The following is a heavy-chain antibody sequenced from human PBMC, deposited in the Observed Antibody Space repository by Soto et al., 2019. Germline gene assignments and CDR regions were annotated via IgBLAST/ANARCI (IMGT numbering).Heavy chain of an antibody. CDR3: AKDISGRGSFYYYYGVDV. J-gene: IGHJ6*04. Sequence: GGSLRLSCTAARFTFDDYAMHWVRQAPGKGLEWVSGISWNGASIGYADSVRARFTISRDNAKNSLYLQMNSLRAGDTALYYCAKDISGRGSFYYYYGVDVWGEGTTVTVSS. V-gene: IGHV3-9*01. D-gene: IGHD1-26*01. CDR2: ISWNGASI. CDR1: RFTFDDYA.